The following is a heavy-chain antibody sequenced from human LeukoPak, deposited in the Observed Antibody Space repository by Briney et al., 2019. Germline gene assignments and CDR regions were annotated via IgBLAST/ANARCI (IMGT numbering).Heavy chain of an antibody. CDR1: GFTFNNYI. CDR2: ISSSSDYI. CDR3: AKEAAGSLDY. V-gene: IGHV3-21*04. J-gene: IGHJ4*02. D-gene: IGHD6-13*01. Sequence: GGSLRLSCAASGFTFNNYIMNWVRQAPGKGLEWVSSISSSSDYIYYADSVKGRFTISRDNAKNSLYLQMNSLRAEDTAVYYCAKEAAGSLDYWGQGTLVTVSS.